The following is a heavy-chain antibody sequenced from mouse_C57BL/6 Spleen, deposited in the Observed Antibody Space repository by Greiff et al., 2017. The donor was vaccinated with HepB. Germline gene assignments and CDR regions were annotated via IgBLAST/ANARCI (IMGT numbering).Heavy chain of an antibody. Sequence: VQLQQSGAELLKPGASVKLSCKATGYTFTGYWIEWVKQRPGHGLEWIGEILPGSGSTNYNAKFKGKATLTADTSSNTAYMQLSSLTTEDSAIYYCAINWDNDAVDYWSQGTAVTVSA. V-gene: IGHV1-9*01. CDR2: ILPGSGST. CDR1: GYTFTGYW. J-gene: IGHJ4*01. CDR3: AINWDNDAVDY. D-gene: IGHD4-1*01.